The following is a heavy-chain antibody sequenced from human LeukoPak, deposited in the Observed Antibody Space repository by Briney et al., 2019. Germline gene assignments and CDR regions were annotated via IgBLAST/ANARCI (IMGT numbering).Heavy chain of an antibody. V-gene: IGHV3-33*06. Sequence: GRSLRLSCAASGFTFSSYGMHWVRQAPGKGLEWVAVIWYDGSNKYYADSVKGRFTISRDNSKNTLYLQMNSLRAEDTAVYYCAKSPYYYDSSGSVKMVVGFDYWGQGTLVTVSS. CDR1: GFTFSSYG. CDR2: IWYDGSNK. D-gene: IGHD3-22*01. J-gene: IGHJ4*02. CDR3: AKSPYYYDSSGSVKMVVGFDY.